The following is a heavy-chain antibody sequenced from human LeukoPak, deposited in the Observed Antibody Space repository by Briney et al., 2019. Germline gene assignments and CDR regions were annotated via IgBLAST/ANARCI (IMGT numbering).Heavy chain of an antibody. CDR2: INHSGST. CDR3: ARAVRV. CDR1: GGSISSYY. Sequence: SETLSLTCTVSGGSISSYYWSWIRQPPGKGLEWIGEINHSGSTNYNPSLKSRVTISVDTSKNQFSLKLSSVTAADTAVYYCARAVRVWGQGTLVTVSS. J-gene: IGHJ4*02. V-gene: IGHV4-34*01.